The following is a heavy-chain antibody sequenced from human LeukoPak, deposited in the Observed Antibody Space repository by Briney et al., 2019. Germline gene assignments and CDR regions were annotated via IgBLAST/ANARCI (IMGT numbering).Heavy chain of an antibody. D-gene: IGHD3-22*01. CDR1: GGSFSGYY. J-gene: IGHJ4*02. CDR2: IYYSGST. Sequence: SETLSLTCAVYGGSFSGYYWSWIRQPPGKGLEWIGYIYYSGSTNYNPSLKSRVTISVDTSKNQFSLKLSSVTAADTAVYYCARRYYYDDARFDDWGQGTLVTVSS. CDR3: ARRYYYDDARFDD. V-gene: IGHV4-59*08.